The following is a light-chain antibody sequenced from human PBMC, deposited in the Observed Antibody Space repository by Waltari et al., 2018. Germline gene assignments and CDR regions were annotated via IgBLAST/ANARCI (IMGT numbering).Light chain of an antibody. CDR2: EGN. V-gene: IGLV2-23*01. CDR1: SSDVGGYNL. J-gene: IGLJ3*02. CDR3: CSFAGSTTWV. Sequence: QSALTQPASVSGSPGQSITISCTGTSSDVGGYNLVSWYRQHPGKAPKLIIYEGNKWPSGVSHRFSGSKSGNTASLTISGLQAEDEADYYCCSFAGSTTWVFGGGTTLTVL.